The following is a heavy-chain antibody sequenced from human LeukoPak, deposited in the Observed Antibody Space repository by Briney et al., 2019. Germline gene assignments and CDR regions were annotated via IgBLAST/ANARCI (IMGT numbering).Heavy chain of an antibody. V-gene: IGHV1-8*01. CDR3: ARGPAFWYLDL. CDR1: GYALTSYD. CDR2: MNPNSGDT. J-gene: IGHJ2*01. Sequence: GASVKVSCKASGYALTSYDISWVRQATGQGLEWMGWMNPNSGDTVYAQNFQDRVTMTRDTSKTTAYLELSSLRSEDTAVYYCARGPAFWYLDLWGRGTLVTVSS.